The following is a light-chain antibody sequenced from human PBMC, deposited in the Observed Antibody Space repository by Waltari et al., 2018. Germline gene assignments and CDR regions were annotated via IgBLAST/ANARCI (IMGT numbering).Light chain of an antibody. V-gene: IGKV3-20*01. CDR1: QSISKY. Sequence: EIMLTQSPATLSLSTGERATLSCRANQSISKYLAWYQQKPGQAPRLLIYETSRRATGIPDRFSGSGSGTDFSLTISRLEPEDFAVYYCQKYERLPATFGQGTKVEFK. J-gene: IGKJ1*01. CDR2: ETS. CDR3: QKYERLPAT.